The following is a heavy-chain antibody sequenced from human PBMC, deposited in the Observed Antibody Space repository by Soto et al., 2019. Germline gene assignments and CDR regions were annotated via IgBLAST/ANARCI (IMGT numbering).Heavy chain of an antibody. D-gene: IGHD3-22*01. Sequence: GGSLRLSCAASGFTFSSYAMSWVRQAPGKGLEWVSAISGSGGSTYYADYVKGRFTISRDNSKNTLYLQMNSLRAEDTAVYYCAKDFGYDSSGYRPYAFDIWGQGTMVTVSS. CDR1: GFTFSSYA. V-gene: IGHV3-23*01. CDR2: ISGSGGST. CDR3: AKDFGYDSSGYRPYAFDI. J-gene: IGHJ3*02.